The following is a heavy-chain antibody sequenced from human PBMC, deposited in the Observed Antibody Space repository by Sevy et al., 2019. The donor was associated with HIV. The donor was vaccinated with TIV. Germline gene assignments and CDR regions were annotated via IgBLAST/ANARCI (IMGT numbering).Heavy chain of an antibody. CDR1: GGSIVSSSYY. D-gene: IGHD6-13*01. J-gene: IGHJ6*02. CDR3: ARSAAGHEYYYGLDV. Sequence: SETLSLTCSVSGGSIVSSSYYWNWIRQPPGKGLEWIGSIYYNGHTYYNPSLKSRLTISIDTSKNQFYLTISSVTAADTSIYYCARSAAGHEYYYGLDVWGQGATVTVSS. V-gene: IGHV4-39*01. CDR2: IYYNGHT.